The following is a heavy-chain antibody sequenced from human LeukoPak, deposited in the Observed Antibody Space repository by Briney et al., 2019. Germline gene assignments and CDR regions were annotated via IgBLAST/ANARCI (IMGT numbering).Heavy chain of an antibody. CDR2: IKQGGSEK. Sequence: TGGSLRLSCAASGFTFSSYWMSWVRQAPGKGLEWVANIKQGGSEKYYVDSVKGRFTISRDNAKNSLYLQMNSLRAEDTAVYYCVSDYVHFDYWGQGTLVTVSS. J-gene: IGHJ4*02. CDR3: VSDYVHFDY. D-gene: IGHD3-16*01. V-gene: IGHV3-7*01. CDR1: GFTFSSYW.